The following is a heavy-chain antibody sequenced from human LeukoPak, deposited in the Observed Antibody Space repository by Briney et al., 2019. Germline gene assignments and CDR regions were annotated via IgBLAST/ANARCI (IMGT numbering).Heavy chain of an antibody. V-gene: IGHV5-10-1*01. CDR2: IDPSDSYT. Sequence: GESLRISCKGSGYSFTSYWISWVRQLPGKGLEWMGKIDPSDSYTNYSPSFQGHVTISADKSISTAYLQWSSLKASDTAMYYCAIYCASGSYYYAFDIWGQGTMVTVSS. J-gene: IGHJ3*02. CDR3: AIYCASGSYYYAFDI. D-gene: IGHD3-10*01. CDR1: GYSFTSYW.